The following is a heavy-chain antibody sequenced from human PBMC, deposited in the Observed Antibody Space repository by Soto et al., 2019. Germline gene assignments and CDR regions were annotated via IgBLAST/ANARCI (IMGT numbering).Heavy chain of an antibody. D-gene: IGHD3-16*01. V-gene: IGHV3-30-3*01. J-gene: IGHJ3*02. CDR1: GFVFGRYI. CDR2: MSYDGDSE. CDR3: ARDPSSSPDYVWGTEPGSAFDI. Sequence: QVQLVESGGGVVQPGGSLRLSCEASGFVFGRYILHWVRQAPGTGLAWVAVMSYDGDSEFYEDSVRGRFTISRDNSKSTLYLQMNSLRLADTAVYYCARDPSSSPDYVWGTEPGSAFDIWGPGTMVTVSS.